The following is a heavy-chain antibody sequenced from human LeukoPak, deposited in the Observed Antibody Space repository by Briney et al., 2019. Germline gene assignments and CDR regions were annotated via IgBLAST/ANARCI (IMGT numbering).Heavy chain of an antibody. D-gene: IGHD3-10*01. CDR3: AKVPKLPSISMIRGVRVPYHMDV. J-gene: IGHJ6*03. Sequence: GGSLRLSCAASGFTFSSCGFHWVRQAPGKGLEWVAFIRYDGSNKYYADSVKGRFTISRDNSKNTLYLQMNSLRAEDTAVYYCAKVPKLPSISMIRGVRVPYHMDVWGKGTTVTVSS. CDR1: GFTFSSCG. CDR2: IRYDGSNK. V-gene: IGHV3-30*02.